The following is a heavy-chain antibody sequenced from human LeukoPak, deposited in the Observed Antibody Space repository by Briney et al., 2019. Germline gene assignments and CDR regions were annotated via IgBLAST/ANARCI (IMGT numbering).Heavy chain of an antibody. J-gene: IGHJ6*03. CDR1: GYTFTSYA. CDR2: INTNTGNP. V-gene: IGHV7-4-1*02. D-gene: IGHD2-2*01. CDR3: ARLVVPAAEYYYYYYMDV. Sequence: ASVKVSCKASGYTFTSYAMNWVRQAPGQGVEWMGWINTNTGNPTYAQGFLGGFVLSLDTSVSTAYLQISSLKAEDTAVYYCARLVVPAAEYYYYYYMDVWGKGTTVTVSS.